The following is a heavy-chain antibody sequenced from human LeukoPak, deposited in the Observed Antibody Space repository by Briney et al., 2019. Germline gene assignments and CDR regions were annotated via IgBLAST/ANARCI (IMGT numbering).Heavy chain of an antibody. CDR2: INPNSGGT. Sequence: GASVKVSCKASGYTFTGYYMHWVRQAPGQGLEWMGWINPNSGGTNYAQKFQGRVTMTRDTSISTAYMELSRLRSDDTAVYYCARDGSYDSSGYYVAFDIWDQGTMVTVSS. V-gene: IGHV1-2*02. CDR1: GYTFTGYY. J-gene: IGHJ3*02. D-gene: IGHD3-22*01. CDR3: ARDGSYDSSGYYVAFDI.